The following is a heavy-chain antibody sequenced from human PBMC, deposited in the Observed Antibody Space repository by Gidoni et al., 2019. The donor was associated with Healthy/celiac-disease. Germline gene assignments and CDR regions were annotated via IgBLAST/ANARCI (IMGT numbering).Heavy chain of an antibody. CDR3: ARDSYGSGSYYNASYWYFDL. Sequence: QVQLQESGPGLVKPSQTLSLTCTVSGGSISSGGYYWSWIRQHPGKGLEWIGYIYYSGSIYYNPSLKSRVTISVDTSKNQFSLKLSSVTAADTAVYYCARDSYGSGSYYNASYWYFDLWGRGTLVTVSS. J-gene: IGHJ2*01. CDR2: IYYSGSI. CDR1: GGSISSGGYY. D-gene: IGHD3-10*01. V-gene: IGHV4-31*03.